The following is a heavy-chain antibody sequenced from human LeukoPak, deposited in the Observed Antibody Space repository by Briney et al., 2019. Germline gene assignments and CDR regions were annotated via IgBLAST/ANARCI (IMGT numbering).Heavy chain of an antibody. Sequence: SETLSLTCAVYGGTFSGYYWRWIRQPPGKGLEWIGVINHSGSNKYNPSPKSRVTISVNTSKNQIPLMQSSVTDADTAVYYCARGYSSGWTHLGYWGQGTLVTVSS. CDR1: GGTFSGYY. CDR3: ARGYSSGWTHLGY. V-gene: IGHV4-34*01. J-gene: IGHJ4*02. CDR2: INHSGSN. D-gene: IGHD6-19*01.